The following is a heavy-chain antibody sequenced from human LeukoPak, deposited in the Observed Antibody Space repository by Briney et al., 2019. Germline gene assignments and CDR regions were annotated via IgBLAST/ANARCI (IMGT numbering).Heavy chain of an antibody. CDR3: ARVGVGYCSSTSCPVSAFDI. Sequence: ASVKVSCKASGYTFTGYYMHWVRQPPGQGLEWMGCINPNSGGTNYAQKFQGRVTMTRDTSISTAYMELSRLRSDDTAVYYCARVGVGYCSSTSCPVSAFDIWGQGTMVTVSS. V-gene: IGHV1-2*02. J-gene: IGHJ3*02. D-gene: IGHD2-2*01. CDR2: INPNSGGT. CDR1: GYTFTGYY.